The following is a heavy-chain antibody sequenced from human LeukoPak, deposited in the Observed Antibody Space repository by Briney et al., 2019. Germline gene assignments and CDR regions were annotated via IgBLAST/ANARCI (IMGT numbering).Heavy chain of an antibody. CDR1: GGSISSGPYY. V-gene: IGHV4-39*01. CDR3: ATAGLIAVAGTIDAFDI. Sequence: SETLSLTCTVSGGSISSGPYYWGWIRQPPGKGLEWIGNIYYGENTYYNPSLKSRVTISIDTSKNQFSLKLSSVTAADTAVYYCATAGLIAVAGTIDAFDIWGQGTMVTVSS. CDR2: IYYGENT. J-gene: IGHJ3*02. D-gene: IGHD6-19*01.